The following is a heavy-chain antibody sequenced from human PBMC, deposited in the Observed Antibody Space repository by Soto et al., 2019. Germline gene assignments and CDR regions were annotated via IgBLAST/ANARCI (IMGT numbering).Heavy chain of an antibody. Sequence: QVQLVQSGAEVKKPGASVKVSCKASGYTFTSYDINWVRQATGQGLEWIGWMNPNSGNTGYAQKFQGRVTMTRNTYISTAYMELSSLSSEDTAVYYCARVRTPTFYYDSSGSYWYFDLWGRGTLVTVSS. CDR2: MNPNSGNT. CDR3: ARVRTPTFYYDSSGSYWYFDL. J-gene: IGHJ2*01. CDR1: GYTFTSYD. V-gene: IGHV1-8*01. D-gene: IGHD3-22*01.